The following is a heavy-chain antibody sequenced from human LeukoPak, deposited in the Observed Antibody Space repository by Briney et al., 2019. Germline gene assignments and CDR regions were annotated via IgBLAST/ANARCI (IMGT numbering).Heavy chain of an antibody. J-gene: IGHJ4*02. Sequence: GGSLRLSCAASGFTFSSIAMTWVRQAPGKGLEWVSTIRGNGDTAYNADSVRGRFAISRDDSKNALFLQMNSLRLEDTAIYYCAEEQELDDGVFDSWGQGTRVTVSS. CDR1: GFTFSSIA. CDR2: IRGNGDTA. D-gene: IGHD1-1*01. CDR3: AEEQELDDGVFDS. V-gene: IGHV3-23*01.